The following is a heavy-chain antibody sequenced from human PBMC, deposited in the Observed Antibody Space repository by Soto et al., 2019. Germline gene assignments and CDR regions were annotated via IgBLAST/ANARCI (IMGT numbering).Heavy chain of an antibody. V-gene: IGHV3-7*01. CDR1: GFTFGNFW. CDR3: ARARGLGRA. Sequence: GGSLRLSCVTSGFTFGNFWLTWVRQAPGKGLEWVANINEAGSEKHYLDSVKGRFTISRDNAKNSVFLQMNSLRVEDPAEYYCARARGLGRAWGQGTLFTVSS. CDR2: INEAGSEK. J-gene: IGHJ5*02. D-gene: IGHD3-10*01.